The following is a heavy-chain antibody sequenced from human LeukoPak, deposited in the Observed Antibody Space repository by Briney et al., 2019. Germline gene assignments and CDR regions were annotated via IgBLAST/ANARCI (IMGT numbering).Heavy chain of an antibody. V-gene: IGHV3-7*03. CDR2: IDRDGTTK. CDR1: GFTVGTYW. J-gene: IGHJ5*02. D-gene: IGHD2-15*01. Sequence: GGSLRLSCAASGFTVGTYWMSWVRQAPGKGLEWVANIDRDGTTKFYLDSLEGRFTISRDNAKNSLYLQGNSLRVEDTAVYYCARDGGYCEGITGPGDLWGQGALVAVSS. CDR3: ARDGGYCEGITGPGDL.